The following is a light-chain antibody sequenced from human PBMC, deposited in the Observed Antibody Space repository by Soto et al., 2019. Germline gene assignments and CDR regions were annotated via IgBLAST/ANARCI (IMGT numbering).Light chain of an antibody. V-gene: IGLV1-40*01. CDR1: SSNLWAGYD. CDR2: GNT. J-gene: IGLJ2*01. Sequence: QSVLTQPPSVSGAPGQRVTISCTGSSSNLWAGYDVHWYQQLPGRAPKLLIYGNTNRPSGVPDRFSGSKSGTSASLAITGLQAEDEADYYCLSFDSSLSVVFGGGTKLTVL. CDR3: LSFDSSLSVV.